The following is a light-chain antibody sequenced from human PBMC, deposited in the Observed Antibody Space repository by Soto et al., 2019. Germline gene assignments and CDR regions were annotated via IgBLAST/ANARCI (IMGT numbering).Light chain of an antibody. CDR1: QSVSSN. CDR2: GAS. Sequence: EIVMTQSPATLSVSPGERATLSCRARQSVSSNLAWYQQKPGQAPRLLIYGASTRATGIPARFSGSGSGTEFTLTISSLQSEDFAVYYCQQYNNWPTWTFGRGTKVDIK. V-gene: IGKV3-15*01. CDR3: QQYNNWPTWT. J-gene: IGKJ1*01.